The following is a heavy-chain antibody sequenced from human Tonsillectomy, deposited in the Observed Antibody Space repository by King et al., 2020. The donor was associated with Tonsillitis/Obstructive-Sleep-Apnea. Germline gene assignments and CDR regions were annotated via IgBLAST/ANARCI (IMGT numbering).Heavy chain of an antibody. D-gene: IGHD2-2*01. CDR1: GFTFSNYA. Sequence: QLVQSGGGVVQPGRSLRLSCAASGFTFSNYAMHWVRQAPGKGLEWVAVISYDGGDKYYADSVKGRFNISRDISKNTLFVQMNSLRVEDTAVYYCARGLYENQLAYFDHWGQGTLVTVSS. J-gene: IGHJ4*02. V-gene: IGHV3-30*04. CDR2: ISYDGGDK. CDR3: ARGLYENQLAYFDH.